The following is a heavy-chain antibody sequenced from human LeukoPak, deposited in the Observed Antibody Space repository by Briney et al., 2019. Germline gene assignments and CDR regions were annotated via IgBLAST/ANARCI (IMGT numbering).Heavy chain of an antibody. D-gene: IGHD3-3*01. J-gene: IGHJ4*02. V-gene: IGHV3-48*02. CDR3: VRDQFFSFDY. CDR2: ISGTSSLI. CDR1: GFTFSTYS. Sequence: GGSLRLSCAASGFTFSTYSMNWVRQAPGKGLEWVSYISGTSSLIYYADSVKGRFTISRDSAKNSPYLQMNSLRDEDTAVYYCVRDQFFSFDYWGQGTLVTVSS.